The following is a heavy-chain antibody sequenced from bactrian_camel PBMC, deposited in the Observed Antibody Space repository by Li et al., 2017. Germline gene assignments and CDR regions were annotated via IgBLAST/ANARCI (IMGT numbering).Heavy chain of an antibody. CDR3: AKDRALDYGLGSAT. D-gene: IGHD5*01. V-gene: IGHV3-3*01. CDR1: GDTGSNKC. J-gene: IGHJ4*01. Sequence: VQLVESGGGSVQSGGSLNVSCEASGDTGSNKCMGWFRQAPGKEREGVASRSVSGAYTFYADSVKGRFTISRDNGKNTMYLQLNSLQIEDMGMYYCAKDRALDYGLGSATVARGPRSPSP. CDR2: RSVSGAYT.